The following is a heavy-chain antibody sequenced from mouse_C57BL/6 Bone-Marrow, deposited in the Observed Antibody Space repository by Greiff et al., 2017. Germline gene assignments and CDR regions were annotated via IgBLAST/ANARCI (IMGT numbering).Heavy chain of an antibody. CDR2: ISGGGGNT. D-gene: IGHD1-1*01. J-gene: IGHJ1*03. Sequence: EVKLMESGGGLVKPGGSLKLSCAASGFTFSSYTMSWVRQTPEKRLQWVAAISGGGGNTYYPDSVKGRFTISRDNDKNILYLQMSSLGSKDTALYYCARQVTTVLATKYFDVWGTGTTVTVSS. V-gene: IGHV5-9*01. CDR3: ARQVTTVLATKYFDV. CDR1: GFTFSSYT.